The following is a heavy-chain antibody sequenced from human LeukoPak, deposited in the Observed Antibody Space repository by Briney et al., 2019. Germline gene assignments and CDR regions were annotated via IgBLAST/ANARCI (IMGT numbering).Heavy chain of an antibody. V-gene: IGHV4-59*01. CDR1: GGSISSYY. J-gene: IGHJ4*02. CDR2: IYYSGST. D-gene: IGHD5-12*01. Sequence: SETLSLTCTVSGGSISSYYWSWIRQPPGKGLEWIGYIYYSGSTNYNPSLKSRVTISVDTSKNQFSLKLSSVTAADTAVYYCARGYRGMYRFDDWGQGTLVTVSS. CDR3: ARGYRGMYRFDD.